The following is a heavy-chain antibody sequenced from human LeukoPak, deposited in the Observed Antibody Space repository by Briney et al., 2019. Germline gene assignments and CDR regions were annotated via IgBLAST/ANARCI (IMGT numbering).Heavy chain of an antibody. CDR3: ARSDWTYDAFDI. V-gene: IGHV3-30*04. CDR1: GFTFSSYA. CDR2: LSYDGSHK. D-gene: IGHD1-7*01. Sequence: PGGSLRLSCTASGFTFSSYALHWVRQAPGKGLEWVAVLSYDGSHKYYADSVKGRFTISRDNSKNSLTLLMDSLRTEDTAVYYCARSDWTYDAFDIWGQGTMATVSS. J-gene: IGHJ3*02.